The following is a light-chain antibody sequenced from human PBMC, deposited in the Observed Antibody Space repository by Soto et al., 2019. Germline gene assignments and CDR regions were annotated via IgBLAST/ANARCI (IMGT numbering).Light chain of an antibody. Sequence: QSVLTQPPSASGTPGQRVTISCSGSSSNIGSNYVYWYQQLPGTAPKLLIYRNNQRPSGVPDRFSGSKSGTSASLAISGLWSEDEADYYCAAWDDSLSGYVVFGGGTKVTVL. CDR1: SSNIGSNY. CDR2: RNN. J-gene: IGLJ2*01. CDR3: AAWDDSLSGYVV. V-gene: IGLV1-47*03.